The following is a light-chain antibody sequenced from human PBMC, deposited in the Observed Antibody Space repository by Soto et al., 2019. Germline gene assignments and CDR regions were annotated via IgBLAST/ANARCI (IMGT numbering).Light chain of an antibody. CDR3: QQHSHWPPWT. CDR2: GAS. V-gene: IGKV3-11*01. J-gene: IGKJ1*01. Sequence: VLTQSPATLSLSPGERATLSCRASENVRTFVDWYQQKPGQAPRLLIYGASNRATDIPARFSGSESGTDFTLTISNLESEDFAVYYCQQHSHWPPWTFGQGTKVDIK. CDR1: ENVRTF.